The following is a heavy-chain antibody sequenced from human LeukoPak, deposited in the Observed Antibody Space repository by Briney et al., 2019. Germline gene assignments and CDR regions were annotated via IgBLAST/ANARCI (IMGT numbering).Heavy chain of an antibody. J-gene: IGHJ4*02. CDR1: GFTFSSYG. D-gene: IGHD3-22*01. CDR2: IRYDGSNK. CDR3: ARDTLYDSSGYLY. Sequence: GGSLRLSCAASGFTFSSYGMHWVRQAPGKGLEWVAFIRYDGSNKYYADSVKGRFTISRDNSKNTLYLQMNSLRAEDTAVYYCARDTLYDSSGYLYWGQGTLVTVSS. V-gene: IGHV3-30*02.